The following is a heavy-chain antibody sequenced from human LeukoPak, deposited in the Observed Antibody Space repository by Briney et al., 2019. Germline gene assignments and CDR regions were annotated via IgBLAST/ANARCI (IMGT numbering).Heavy chain of an antibody. CDR2: ISAYNGNT. V-gene: IGHV1-18*01. Sequence: GASVNVSCKASGYTFTIYGISWVRQAPGQGLEWMGWISAYNGNTNYAQKLQGRVTMTTDTSTSTAYMELRSLRSDDTAVYYCARDRYYYDSSGYSDDAFDIWGQGTMVTVSS. J-gene: IGHJ3*02. CDR1: GYTFTIYG. CDR3: ARDRYYYDSSGYSDDAFDI. D-gene: IGHD3-22*01.